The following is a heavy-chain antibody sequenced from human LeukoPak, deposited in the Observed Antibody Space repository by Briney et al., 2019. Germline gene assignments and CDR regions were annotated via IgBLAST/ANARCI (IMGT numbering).Heavy chain of an antibody. J-gene: IGHJ6*03. CDR3: ARDMTTVTTHYYYYYMDV. CDR1: GFTFSSYE. D-gene: IGHD4-17*01. CDR2: ISSSGSTI. V-gene: IGHV3-48*03. Sequence: GGSLRLSCAASGFTFSSYEMNWVRQAPGKGLEWVSYISSSGSTIYYADSVKGRFTISRDNAKNSLYLQMNSLRAEDTAVYYCARDMTTVTTHYYYYYMDVWGKGTTVTVSS.